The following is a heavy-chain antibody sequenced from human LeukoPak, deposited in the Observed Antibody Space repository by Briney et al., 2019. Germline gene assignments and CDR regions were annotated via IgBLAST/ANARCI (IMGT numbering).Heavy chain of an antibody. J-gene: IGHJ4*02. CDR3: ASIAAASGGGYYFDY. CDR2: IYSGGST. CDR1: GFTVSSNY. V-gene: IGHV3-66*01. Sequence: PGRSLRLSCAASGFTVSSNYMNWVRQAPGKGLEWVSVIYSGGSTYYADSVKGRFTISRDNSKNTLYLQMNSLRAEDTAVYYCASIAAASGGGYYFDYWGQGTLVTVSS. D-gene: IGHD6-13*01.